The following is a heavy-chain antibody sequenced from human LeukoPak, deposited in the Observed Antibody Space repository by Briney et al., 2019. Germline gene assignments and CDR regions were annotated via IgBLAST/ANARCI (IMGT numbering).Heavy chain of an antibody. V-gene: IGHV3-30*02. CDR1: GFTFSHYG. J-gene: IGHJ4*02. CDR3: AKSIAVAGSAGGRTFDY. D-gene: IGHD6-19*01. Sequence: GGSLRLSCAASGFTFSHYGMHWVRQAPGKGLEWVAYIRYDESDKYYADSVKGRFTISRDNSKNTLYVQMHSLRAEDTAVYYCAKSIAVAGSAGGRTFDYWGQGILVTVSS. CDR2: IRYDESDK.